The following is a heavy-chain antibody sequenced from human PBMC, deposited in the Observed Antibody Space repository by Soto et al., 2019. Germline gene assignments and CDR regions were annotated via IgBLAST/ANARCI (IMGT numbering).Heavy chain of an antibody. CDR3: AKVPTRPVWYMDV. V-gene: IGHV3-23*01. Sequence: EVQLLESGGGLVQPGGSLRLSCAASGFTFSGYGMSWVRQAPGKGLEWVSTISGSGGSTYYADSVKGRFTISRDNSKNTLYLQMNSLRVEDTAVYNGAKVPTRPVWYMDVWGKGTTVTVSS. J-gene: IGHJ6*03. CDR1: GFTFSGYG. CDR2: ISGSGGST. D-gene: IGHD2-21*01.